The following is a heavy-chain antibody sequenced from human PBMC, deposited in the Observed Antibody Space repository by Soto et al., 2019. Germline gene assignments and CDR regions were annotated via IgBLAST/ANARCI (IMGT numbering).Heavy chain of an antibody. D-gene: IGHD3-22*01. J-gene: IGHJ3*02. CDR1: GYTFTSYG. CDR2: ISAYNGNT. Sequence: WASVKVSCKASGYTFTSYGISWVRQAPGQGLEWMGWISAYNGNTNYAQKLQGRVTMTTDTSTSTAYMELRSLRSDDTAVYYCARDYAYYDSSGYYPDAFDIWGQGTMVTVSS. CDR3: ARDYAYYDSSGYYPDAFDI. V-gene: IGHV1-18*04.